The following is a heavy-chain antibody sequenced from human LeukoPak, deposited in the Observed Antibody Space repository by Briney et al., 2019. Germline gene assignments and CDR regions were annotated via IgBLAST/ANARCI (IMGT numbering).Heavy chain of an antibody. Sequence: PSETLSLTCSVSGGSFSSSSYYWGWIRQPPGKGLEWIGSISYSGSTFYNPSLKSRVTISVDTSKNHFSLKLSSVTAADTAVYYCAGGFDSSKMGYWGQGTLVTVSS. D-gene: IGHD6-13*01. V-gene: IGHV4-39*02. CDR1: GGSFSSSSYY. CDR3: AGGFDSSKMGY. J-gene: IGHJ4*02. CDR2: ISYSGST.